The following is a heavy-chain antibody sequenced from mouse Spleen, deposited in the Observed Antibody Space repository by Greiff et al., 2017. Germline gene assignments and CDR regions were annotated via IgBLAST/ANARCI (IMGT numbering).Heavy chain of an antibody. Sequence: EVMLVESGGGLVQPGGSMKLSCAASGFTFSNYWMNWVRQSPEKGLEWVAQIRLKSDNYATHYAESVKGRFTISRDDSKSSVYLQMNNLRAADTGIYYCTGLYWEGDWGQGTTLTVSS. CDR2: IRLKSDNYAT. J-gene: IGHJ2*01. CDR3: TGLYWEGD. D-gene: IGHD4-1*01. CDR1: GFTFSNYW. V-gene: IGHV6-3*01.